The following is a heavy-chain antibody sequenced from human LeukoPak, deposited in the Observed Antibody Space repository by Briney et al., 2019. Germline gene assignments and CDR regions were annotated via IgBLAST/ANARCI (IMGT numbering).Heavy chain of an antibody. J-gene: IGHJ4*02. Sequence: ASVKVSCKASGYTFTDYYMHWVRQAPGQGLEWMGRINPNSGGTNYAQKFQGRVTMTRDTSIGTAYMELSRLRSDDTAVYYCARGIPFDYYDSSGYQVPFDYWGQGTLVTVSS. CDR3: ARGIPFDYYDSSGYQVPFDY. CDR1: GYTFTDYY. V-gene: IGHV1-2*06. CDR2: INPNSGGT. D-gene: IGHD3-22*01.